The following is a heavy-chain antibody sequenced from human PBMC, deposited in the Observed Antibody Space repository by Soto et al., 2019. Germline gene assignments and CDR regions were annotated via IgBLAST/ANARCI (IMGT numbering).Heavy chain of an antibody. CDR1: GGSISSYF. J-gene: IGHJ4*02. D-gene: IGHD3-22*01. CDR3: ARVGYYDSSGYYYFDY. Sequence: SETLSLTCTVSGGSISSYFWSWIRQPPGKGQEWIGYIYHSGSTNYNPSLKSRVTISVDTSKNQFSLKLTSVTAADTAVYYCARVGYYDSSGYYYFDYWGQGTLVTVSS. CDR2: IYHSGST. V-gene: IGHV4-59*01.